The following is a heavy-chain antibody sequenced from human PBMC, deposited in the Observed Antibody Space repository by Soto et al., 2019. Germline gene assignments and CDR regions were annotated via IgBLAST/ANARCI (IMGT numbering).Heavy chain of an antibody. Sequence: SETLSLTCAVYGGSFSGYYWSWIRQPPGKGLEWIGEINHSGSTNYNPSLKSRVTISVDTSKKQFSLKLSSVTAADTAVYYCARGAGVRYFDWLSPLIYYYGMDVWGQGTTVTVSS. CDR3: ARGAGVRYFDWLSPLIYYYGMDV. CDR1: GGSFSGYY. D-gene: IGHD3-9*01. V-gene: IGHV4-34*01. CDR2: INHSGST. J-gene: IGHJ6*02.